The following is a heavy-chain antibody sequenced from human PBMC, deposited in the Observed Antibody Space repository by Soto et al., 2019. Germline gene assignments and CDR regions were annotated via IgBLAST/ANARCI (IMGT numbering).Heavy chain of an antibody. Sequence: QVQLLQSGAEVKNPGASVKVSCKASGYKFSTYVVHWVRQAPGQRPEWMGWINADNGKIKYSQKFQDRVTITRDKSASKAYMELSSLRSEDTAVYYCTYGMDVWGQGTKVIVSS. CDR3: TYGMDV. V-gene: IGHV1-3*01. J-gene: IGHJ6*02. CDR2: INADNGKI. CDR1: GYKFSTYV.